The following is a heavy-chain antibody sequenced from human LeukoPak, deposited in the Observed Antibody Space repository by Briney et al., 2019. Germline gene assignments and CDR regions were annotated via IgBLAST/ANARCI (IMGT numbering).Heavy chain of an antibody. J-gene: IGHJ5*02. Sequence: SETLSLTCTVSGGSISSYYWSWIRQPPGKGLEWIGYIYYSGSTNYNPSLKSRITISVDTSKNQFSLNLTSVTAADAAVYYCARDLGYSGFDWAPWGQGTLVTVSS. CDR3: ARDLGYSGFDWAP. D-gene: IGHD5-12*01. V-gene: IGHV4-59*12. CDR2: IYYSGST. CDR1: GGSISSYY.